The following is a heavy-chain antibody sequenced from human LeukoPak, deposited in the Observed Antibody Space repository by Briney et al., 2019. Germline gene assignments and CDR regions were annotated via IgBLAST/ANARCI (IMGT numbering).Heavy chain of an antibody. CDR2: IWFDGSNK. Sequence: GGSLRLSCAASEFTFSSYGMHWVCQAPGKGLEWVAFIWFDGSNKYYADSVKGRFTISRDNSKNTLYLQMNSLRAEDTAVYYCVRDGPSMGIDYWGQGTLVTVSS. CDR1: EFTFSSYG. V-gene: IGHV3-33*01. J-gene: IGHJ4*02. CDR3: VRDGPSMGIDY. D-gene: IGHD7-27*01.